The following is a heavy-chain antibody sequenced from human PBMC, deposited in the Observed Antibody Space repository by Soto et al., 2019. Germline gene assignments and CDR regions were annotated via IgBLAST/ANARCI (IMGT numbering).Heavy chain of an antibody. CDR1: GFTYSSYV. Sequence: QVQLVESGGGVVQPGRSLRLSCAVSGFTYSSYVMHWVRQAPGKGLEWVAVISYDGSNKYYADSVKGRFTISRDNSKNTRYMQMNTLSAEDPAVYYCARVRSDFWSGFPYWGQGTLVTVSS. CDR2: ISYDGSNK. D-gene: IGHD3-3*01. CDR3: ARVRSDFWSGFPY. J-gene: IGHJ4*02. V-gene: IGHV3-30*04.